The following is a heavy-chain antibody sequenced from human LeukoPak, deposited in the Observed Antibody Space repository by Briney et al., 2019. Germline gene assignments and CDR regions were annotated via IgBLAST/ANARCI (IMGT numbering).Heavy chain of an antibody. CDR2: IRYDGSNK. CDR3: AKHRNYSYYYMDV. CDR1: GFTFSSYG. J-gene: IGHJ6*03. Sequence: GGSLRLSCAASGFTFSSYGMHWVRQAPGKGLEWVAFIRYDGSNKYYADSVKGRFTISRDNSKNTLYLQMNSLRAEDTAVYYCAKHRNYSYYYMDVWGKGTTVTVSS. V-gene: IGHV3-30*02.